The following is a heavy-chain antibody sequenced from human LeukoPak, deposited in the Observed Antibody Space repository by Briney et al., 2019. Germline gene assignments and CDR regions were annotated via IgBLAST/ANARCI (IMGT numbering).Heavy chain of an antibody. J-gene: IGHJ5*02. CDR1: GYTFTSYD. D-gene: IGHD2-2*01. CDR3: ARGGYCCSTSCYQNWFDP. CDR2: MNPNSGNT. Sequence: ASVKVSCKASGYTFTSYDINWVRQATGQGLEWMGWMNPNSGNTGYAQKFQGRVTMTRNTSISTAYMELSSLRSEDTAVYYCARGGYCCSTSCYQNWFDPWGQGTLVTVSS. V-gene: IGHV1-8*01.